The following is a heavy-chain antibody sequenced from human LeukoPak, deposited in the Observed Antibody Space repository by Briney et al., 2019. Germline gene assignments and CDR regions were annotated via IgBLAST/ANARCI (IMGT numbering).Heavy chain of an antibody. V-gene: IGHV3-66*01. D-gene: IGHD6-13*01. J-gene: IGHJ4*02. CDR3: ARALAAASHTSFDY. CDR1: GFTVSDNY. CDR2: IYSGGTT. Sequence: GGSLRLSCAASGFTVSDNYMSWVRQAPGKGLEWVSIIYSGGTTYYADSVKGRFTISRDISKNTVYLQMNSLRAEDTAVCYCARALAAASHTSFDYWGQGTLVTVSS.